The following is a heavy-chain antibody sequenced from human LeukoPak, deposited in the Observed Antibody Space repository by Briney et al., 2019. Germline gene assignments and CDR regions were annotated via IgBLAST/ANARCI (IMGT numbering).Heavy chain of an antibody. J-gene: IGHJ4*02. D-gene: IGHD2-2*01. CDR1: GYTFTGYY. V-gene: IGHV1-2*02. CDR3: AREFRSNIVVVPAAKGNLGY. Sequence: GASVKVSCKASGYTFTGYYMHWVRQAPGQGLEWTGWINPISGGTNYAQKFQGRVTMTRDTSISTAYMELSTLRSDDTAVYYCAREFRSNIVVVPAAKGNLGYWGQGTLVTSST. CDR2: INPISGGT.